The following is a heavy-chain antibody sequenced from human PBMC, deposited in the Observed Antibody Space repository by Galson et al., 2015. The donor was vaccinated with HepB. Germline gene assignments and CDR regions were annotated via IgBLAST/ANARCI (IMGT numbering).Heavy chain of an antibody. CDR1: GFTFSDYY. Sequence: SLRLSCAASGFTFSDYYMSWIRQAPGKGLEWLSYISASTTYTNYADSVKGRFTVSRDNAKNSLNLQMNSLRAEDTAVYYCARVADADYGDHTHFDSWGQGTLVTVSS. D-gene: IGHD4-17*01. J-gene: IGHJ4*02. V-gene: IGHV3-11*06. CDR3: ARVADADYGDHTHFDS. CDR2: ISASTTYT.